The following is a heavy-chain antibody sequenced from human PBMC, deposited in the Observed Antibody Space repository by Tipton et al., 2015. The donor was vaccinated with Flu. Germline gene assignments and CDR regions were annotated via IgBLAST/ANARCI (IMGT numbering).Heavy chain of an antibody. CDR3: VRSIAVACALDI. J-gene: IGHJ3*02. V-gene: IGHV1-46*01. CDR1: GYTISDYY. Sequence: QLVQSGAEVKKPGASVTVSCKASGYTISDYYIHWVRQGRGQGHEWMGIINPSGGSTDYAPTLRGRVTMTTDTSTGTVYMSLSSLICDAAAVYYCVRSIAVACALDIWGRGTVVIVSS. D-gene: IGHD6-19*01. CDR2: INPSGGST.